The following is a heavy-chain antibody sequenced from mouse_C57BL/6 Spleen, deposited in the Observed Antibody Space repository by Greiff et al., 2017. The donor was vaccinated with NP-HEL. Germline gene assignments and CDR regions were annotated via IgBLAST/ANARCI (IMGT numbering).Heavy chain of an antibody. CDR2: IDPSDSYT. Sequence: QVQLQQPGAELVMPGASVKLSCKASGYTFTSYWMHWVKQRPGQGLEWIGEIDPSDSYTNYNQKFKGKSTLTVDKSSSSAYMQLSSLTSEDSAVDYCAISRSNSYYLDYWGQGTTLTVSS. D-gene: IGHD2-5*01. CDR3: AISRSNSYYLDY. J-gene: IGHJ2*01. V-gene: IGHV1-69*01. CDR1: GYTFTSYW.